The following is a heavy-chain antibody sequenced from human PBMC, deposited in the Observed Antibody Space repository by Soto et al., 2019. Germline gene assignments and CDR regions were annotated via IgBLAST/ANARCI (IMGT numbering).Heavy chain of an antibody. CDR3: EKAVRFGELLDWFDP. D-gene: IGHD3-10*01. CDR2: IYYSGST. Sequence: QVQLQESGPGLVKPSQTLSLTCAVSGGSITGRDYYWSWIRQHPGKGLEWIGYIYYSGSTYYNPSLTSRVTISLDTSKNQFSLKRSSVTAAGTAVYYCEKAVRFGELLDWFDPWGQGTLVTVSS. J-gene: IGHJ5*02. CDR1: GGSITGRDYY. V-gene: IGHV4-31*11.